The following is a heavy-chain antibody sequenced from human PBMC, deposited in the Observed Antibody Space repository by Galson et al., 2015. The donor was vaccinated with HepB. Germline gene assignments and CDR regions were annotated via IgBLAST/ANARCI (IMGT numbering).Heavy chain of an antibody. V-gene: IGHV1-3*01. Sequence: SVKVSCKASGTTFINYAIHWVRQAPGQRLEWMGWINAGNGDTKYSQKFQGRVTISRNTSASTAYMELSSLTSEDTAVYYCARSQNYYDSSGYFYKVRWFDPWGQGTLVTV. CDR2: INAGNGDT. CDR1: GTTFINYA. CDR3: ARSQNYYDSSGYFYKVRWFDP. J-gene: IGHJ5*02. D-gene: IGHD3-22*01.